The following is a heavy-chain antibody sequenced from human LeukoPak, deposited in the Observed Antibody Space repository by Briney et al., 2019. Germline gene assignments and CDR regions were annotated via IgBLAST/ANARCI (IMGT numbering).Heavy chain of an antibody. D-gene: IGHD5-12*01. V-gene: IGHV3-21*04. CDR1: GFTFSSYS. Sequence: PGGSLRLSCAASGFTFSSYSMTWVRQAPGKGLEWVSSISTSSSYIYYADSVKGRFTISRHNAKNSLFLQMNSLRSDDTAVYFCARGGYDGYDYSGNSGYWGQGTLVTVSS. CDR3: ARGGYDGYDYSGNSGY. CDR2: ISTSSSYI. J-gene: IGHJ4*02.